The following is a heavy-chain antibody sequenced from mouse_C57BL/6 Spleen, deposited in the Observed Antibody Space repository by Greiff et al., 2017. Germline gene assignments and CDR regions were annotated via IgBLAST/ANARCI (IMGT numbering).Heavy chain of an antibody. Sequence: QVQLQQPGTELVKPGASVKLSCKASGYTFTSYWMHWVKQRPGPGLEWIGNINPSNGGTNYNEKFTSTATLTVDKASITAYMQLSSLTSEDSAVYYCARSGYGSGYFDDWGQGTTLTVSS. J-gene: IGHJ2*01. CDR2: INPSNGGT. CDR1: GYTFTSYW. D-gene: IGHD1-1*01. V-gene: IGHV1-53*01. CDR3: ARSGYGSGYFDD.